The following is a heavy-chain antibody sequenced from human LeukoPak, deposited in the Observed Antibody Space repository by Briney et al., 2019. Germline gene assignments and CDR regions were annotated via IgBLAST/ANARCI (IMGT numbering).Heavy chain of an antibody. Sequence: PGGSLRLSCAASGFTFSSYAMSWVRQAPGKGLEWVSAITGSGGSTYYADSVKGRFTISRDNSKNTLYLQMNSLRAEDTAVYYCAKDRWAQTYYFDYWGQGTLVTVSS. CDR1: GFTFSSYA. J-gene: IGHJ4*02. V-gene: IGHV3-23*01. CDR3: AKDRWAQTYYFDY. CDR2: ITGSGGST. D-gene: IGHD4-23*01.